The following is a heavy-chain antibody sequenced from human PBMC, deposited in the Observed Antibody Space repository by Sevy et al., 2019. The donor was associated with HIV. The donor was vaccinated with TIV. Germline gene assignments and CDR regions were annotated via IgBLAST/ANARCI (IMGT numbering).Heavy chain of an antibody. CDR3: ARDRFRDIIVVVPAATNWFDP. V-gene: IGHV1-2*02. D-gene: IGHD2-2*01. CDR1: GYTFTGYY. J-gene: IGHJ5*02. Sequence: ASVKVSCKASGYTFTGYYMHWVRQAPGQGLEWMGWINPNSGGTNYAQKFQGRVTMTRDTSISTAYMELSRLRSDDTAVYYCARDRFRDIIVVVPAATNWFDPWGQGTLVTVSS. CDR2: INPNSGGT.